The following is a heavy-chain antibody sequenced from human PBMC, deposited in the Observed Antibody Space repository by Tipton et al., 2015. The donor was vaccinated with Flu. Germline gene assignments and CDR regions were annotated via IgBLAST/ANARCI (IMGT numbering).Heavy chain of an antibody. Sequence: SLRLSCAASGFIFGNYWMHWVRQAPGKGLVWVSRINSDGSDIEYADSVKGRFAISRDNAKNTVHLQMNSLRIEDTAVYYCARNSYPTMDVWGIGTTVTVSS. CDR3: ARNSYPTMDV. CDR2: INSDGSDI. V-gene: IGHV3-74*03. CDR1: GFIFGNYW. D-gene: IGHD5-18*01. J-gene: IGHJ6*03.